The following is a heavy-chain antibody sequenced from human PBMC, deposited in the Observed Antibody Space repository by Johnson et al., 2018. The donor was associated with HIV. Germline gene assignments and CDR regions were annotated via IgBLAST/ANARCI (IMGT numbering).Heavy chain of an antibody. Sequence: VQLVESGGALVQPGGSLRLSCEVSGFTISTFWMHWVRQVPGTGLMWVSRLSGDGSSSSYADSVKGRFTISRDNAKNTLYLQLNSLRVEDTAIYYCARAQLLADDAFNNWGQGTMVTVSS. CDR2: LSGDGSSS. CDR1: GFTISTFW. CDR3: ARAQLLADDAFNN. V-gene: IGHV3-74*02. D-gene: IGHD6-6*01. J-gene: IGHJ3*02.